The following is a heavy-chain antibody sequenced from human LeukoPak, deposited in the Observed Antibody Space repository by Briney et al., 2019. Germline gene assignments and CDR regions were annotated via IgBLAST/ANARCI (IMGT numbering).Heavy chain of an antibody. CDR2: INPSGGGA. Sequence: ASVKVSCTASGYTFNSFQMHWVRQAPGQGLEWMGIINPSGGGAFYAQKFHGRVTMTRDTSTSTAYMELSSLRSEDTAVYYCARPRTSSWYFFDYWGQGTLVTVSS. D-gene: IGHD6-13*01. V-gene: IGHV1-46*02. J-gene: IGHJ4*02. CDR1: GYTFNSFQ. CDR3: ARPRTSSWYFFDY.